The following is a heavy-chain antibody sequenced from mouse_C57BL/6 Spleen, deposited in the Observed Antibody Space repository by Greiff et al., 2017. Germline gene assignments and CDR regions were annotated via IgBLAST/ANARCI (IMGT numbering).Heavy chain of an antibody. CDR2: IYPGDGDT. D-gene: IGHD2-5*01. CDR3: ARGDSNYVSAMDY. J-gene: IGHJ4*01. V-gene: IGHV1-80*01. CDR1: GYAFSSYW. Sequence: QVQLQQSGAELVKPGASVKISCKASGYAFSSYWMNWVKQRPGKGLEWIGQIYPGDGDTNYNGKFKGKATLTADKSSSTAYMQLSSLTSEDSAVYFCARGDSNYVSAMDYWGQGTSVTVSS.